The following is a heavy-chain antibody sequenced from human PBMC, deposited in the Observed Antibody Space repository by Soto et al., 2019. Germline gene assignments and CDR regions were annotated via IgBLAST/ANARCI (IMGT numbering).Heavy chain of an antibody. J-gene: IGHJ4*02. Sequence: QMQLVQSGAEVKKPGSSVKVSCKASGGTLSSFINYPINWVRQAPGQGLEWMGGIVPNVGTVNYAQKFQGRVTITADKSTGTAYMEVSSLRSEDTALYYCARRDKSGFLRYLDNWGQGTLVTVSS. CDR1: GGTLSSFINYP. D-gene: IGHD3-3*01. CDR2: IVPNVGTV. V-gene: IGHV1-69*06. CDR3: ARRDKSGFLRYLDN.